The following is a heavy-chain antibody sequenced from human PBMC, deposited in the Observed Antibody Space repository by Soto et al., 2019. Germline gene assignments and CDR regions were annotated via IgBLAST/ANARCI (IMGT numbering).Heavy chain of an antibody. CDR1: GYTFSTSD. Sequence: QVQLVQSGAEVKKPGASVKVSCKTSGYTFSTSDISWVRQAPGQGLEWMGWISASTGYTNYAQKFQDRVTMTTDTXPSTAYMEVRSLRSDDTAVYYCGRVLPYYYDSSGYYPYYFDFWGQGTLVTVSS. D-gene: IGHD3-22*01. J-gene: IGHJ4*01. V-gene: IGHV1-18*01. CDR3: GRVLPYYYDSSGYYPYYFDF. CDR2: ISASTGYT.